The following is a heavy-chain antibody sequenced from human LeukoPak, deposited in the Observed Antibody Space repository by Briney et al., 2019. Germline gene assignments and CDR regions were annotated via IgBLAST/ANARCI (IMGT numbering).Heavy chain of an antibody. D-gene: IGHD2-15*01. CDR2: IYYSGST. V-gene: IGHV4-39*01. CDR3: ARGEKCSGGSCYSEIFDY. J-gene: IGHJ4*02. Sequence: PSETLSLTCTVSGGSISSSSYYWGWIRQPPGKGLEWIGNIYYSGSTYYNPSLKSRVTISVDTSKNQFSLKLSSVTPEDTAVYYCARGEKCSGGSCYSEIFDYWGQGTLVTVSS. CDR1: GGSISSSSYY.